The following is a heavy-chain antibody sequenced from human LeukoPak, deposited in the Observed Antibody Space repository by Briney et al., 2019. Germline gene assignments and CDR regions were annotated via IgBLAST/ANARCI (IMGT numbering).Heavy chain of an antibody. CDR2: IKQDGSEK. D-gene: IGHD2-15*01. Sequence: PGGSLRLSCAASGFIFSNYWMSWVRQAPGKGLEWVANIKQDGSEKSYVDSLKGRFTISRDNAKNSLYLQMNSLRAEDTAVYYCAREEVGSEMGTLDYWGQGTLVTVSS. CDR3: AREEVGSEMGTLDY. V-gene: IGHV3-7*01. CDR1: GFIFSNYW. J-gene: IGHJ4*02.